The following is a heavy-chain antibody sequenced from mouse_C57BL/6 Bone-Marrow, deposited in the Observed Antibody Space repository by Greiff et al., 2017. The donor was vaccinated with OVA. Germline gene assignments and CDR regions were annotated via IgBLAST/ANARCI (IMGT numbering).Heavy chain of an antibody. V-gene: IGHV5-6*02. Sequence: EVKLVESGGDLVKPGGSLKLSCAASGFTFSSYGMSWVRQTPDKRLEWVATISSGGSYTYYPDSVKGRFTISRDNAKNTLYLQMSSLKSEDTAMYYCARRYGYWGQGTLVTVSA. CDR3: ARRYGY. J-gene: IGHJ3*01. CDR1: GFTFSSYG. CDR2: ISSGGSYT. D-gene: IGHD1-1*01.